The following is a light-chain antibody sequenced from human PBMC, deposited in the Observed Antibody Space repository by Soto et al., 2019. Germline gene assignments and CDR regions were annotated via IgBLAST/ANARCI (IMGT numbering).Light chain of an antibody. CDR2: DAS. Sequence: IQMTQSPSTLSASVGDRVTIPFRASHNIERCMAWYQQKPGKAPSLLIFDASTLHSGVPSRFSGSGSGTDFTLTISSLQPDDFATYYCQQFAISTTFGQGTKVDIK. V-gene: IGKV1-5*01. CDR3: QQFAISTT. J-gene: IGKJ1*01. CDR1: HNIERC.